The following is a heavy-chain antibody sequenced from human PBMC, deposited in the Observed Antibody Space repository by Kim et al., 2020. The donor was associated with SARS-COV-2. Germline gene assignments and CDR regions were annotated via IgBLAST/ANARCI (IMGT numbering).Heavy chain of an antibody. D-gene: IGHD2-2*01. V-gene: IGHV4-4*02. CDR1: GGSISSSNW. J-gene: IGHJ3*02. CDR3: ARESPRDQLPPYDAFDI. Sequence: SETLSLTCAVSGGSISSSNWWSWVRQPPGKGLEWIGEIYHSGSTNYNPSLKSRVTISVDKSKNQFSLKLSSVTAADTAVYYCARESPRDQLPPYDAFDIWGQGTMVTVSS. CDR2: IYHSGST.